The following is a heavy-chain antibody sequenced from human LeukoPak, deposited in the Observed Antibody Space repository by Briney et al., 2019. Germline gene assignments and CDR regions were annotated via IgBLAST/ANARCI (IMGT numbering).Heavy chain of an antibody. Sequence: SQTLSLTCTVSGGSISSGGYYWSWIRQHPGKGLEWIGYIYYSGSTYYNPSLKSRVTISVDTSKNQFSLKLSSVTAADTAVYYCASGVRPRHDYGDYYYFDYWGQGTLVTVSS. V-gene: IGHV4-31*03. CDR1: GGSISSGGYY. CDR2: IYYSGST. CDR3: ASGVRPRHDYGDYYYFDY. J-gene: IGHJ4*02. D-gene: IGHD4-17*01.